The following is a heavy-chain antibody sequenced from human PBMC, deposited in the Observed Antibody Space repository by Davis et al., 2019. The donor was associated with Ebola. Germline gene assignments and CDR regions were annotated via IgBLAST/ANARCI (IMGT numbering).Heavy chain of an antibody. CDR1: GFTFSSFG. V-gene: IGHV3-23*01. D-gene: IGHD2-2*01. CDR2: MSASGGVT. J-gene: IGHJ6*04. CDR3: ARQKGYSSTRGYYYGMDV. Sequence: PGGSLRLSCAASGFTFSSFGMSWVRQAPGKGLEWISAMSASGGVTHYADSVKGRFAISRDNSKNTLYLQMNSLRAEDTAVYYCARQKGYSSTRGYYYGMDVWGKGTTVTVSS.